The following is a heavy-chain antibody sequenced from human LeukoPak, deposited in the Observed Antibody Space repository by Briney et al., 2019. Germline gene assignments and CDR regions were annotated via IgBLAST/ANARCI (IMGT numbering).Heavy chain of an antibody. CDR3: ARGLKVVVTALGY. CDR1: AFTLDDYG. D-gene: IGHD2-21*02. Sequence: PGGSLRLSCAAAAFTLDDYGMSWVPHAPGKGLEWVSGINWNVGSTVYADSVKGRFTISRDNAKTTLYLPMNSLRAEDAALSYCARGLKVVVTALGYCGQGALVTVSS. V-gene: IGHV3-20*04. CDR2: INWNVGST. J-gene: IGHJ4*02.